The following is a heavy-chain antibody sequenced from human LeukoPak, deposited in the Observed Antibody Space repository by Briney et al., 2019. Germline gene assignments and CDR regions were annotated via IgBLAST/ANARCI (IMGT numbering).Heavy chain of an antibody. CDR3: TRGPIQLWLYHGMDV. V-gene: IGHV3-49*04. CDR2: IRSKTYGGTT. J-gene: IGHJ6*02. Sequence: QAGGSLRLSCTVSGFTFGDHAMSWVRQAPGKGLEWVGFIRSKTYGGTTEYAASVKGRFIISRDDSTSNAYLQMNSLKTEDTAVYYCTRGPIQLWLYHGMDVWGQGTTVTVSS. CDR1: GFTFGDHA. D-gene: IGHD5-18*01.